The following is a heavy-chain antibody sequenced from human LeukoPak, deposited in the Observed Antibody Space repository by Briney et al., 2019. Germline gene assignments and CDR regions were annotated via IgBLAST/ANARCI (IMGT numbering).Heavy chain of an antibody. D-gene: IGHD6-13*01. CDR1: GYTFTSYG. CDR3: ARDFGYSSSWYPDY. Sequence: VSVKVSCKASGYTFTSYGISWVRQAPGQGLEWMGWISAYNGNTNYAQKLQGRVTMTTDTSTSTAYMELRSLRSDDTAVYYCARDFGYSSSWYPDYWGQGTLVTVSS. J-gene: IGHJ4*02. CDR2: ISAYNGNT. V-gene: IGHV1-18*01.